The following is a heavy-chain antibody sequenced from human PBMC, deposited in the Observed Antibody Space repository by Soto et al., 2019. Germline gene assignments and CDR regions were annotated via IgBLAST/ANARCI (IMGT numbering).Heavy chain of an antibody. D-gene: IGHD3-3*01. CDR3: ARVFGGYGMDV. V-gene: IGHV1-69*12. J-gene: IGHJ6*02. CDR1: GGTFSSSYG. CDR2: IMAIFGTA. Sequence: QVQLVQSGAEVKKPGSSVKVSCKASGGTFSSSYGISWVRKTPGQGVEWMGGIMAIFGTATSALKFQGRGTSAAGESTSTAYRERSSLRSEGTAVYYCARVFGGYGMDVGGQGTTVTVSS.